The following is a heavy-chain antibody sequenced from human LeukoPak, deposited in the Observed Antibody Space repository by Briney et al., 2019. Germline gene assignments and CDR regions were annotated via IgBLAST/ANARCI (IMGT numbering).Heavy chain of an antibody. CDR1: GHTFTGYY. CDR2: INPNSGGT. CDR3: ARYYYDSSSYYYLDY. J-gene: IGHJ4*02. V-gene: IGHV1-2*02. D-gene: IGHD3-22*01. Sequence: GASVKVSCKASGHTFTGYYMHWVRQAPGQGLEWMGWINPNSGGTNYAQKFQGRVTMTRDTSISTAYMELSRLRSDDTAVYYCARYYYDSSSYYYLDYWGQGTLVTVSS.